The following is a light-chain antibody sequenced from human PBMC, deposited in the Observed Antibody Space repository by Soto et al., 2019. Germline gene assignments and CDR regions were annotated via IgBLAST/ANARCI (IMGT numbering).Light chain of an antibody. J-gene: IGLJ2*01. CDR1: SSNIGSNT. CDR2: SNN. V-gene: IGLV1-44*01. CDR3: AAWDDSLNGVI. Sequence: QSVLTQPPSASGTPGQRVTISCSGSSSNIGSNTVNWYQQLPGTAPKVLIHSNNQRPSGVPDRFSGSKSGTSASLAISGLQSEDEAEYCCAAWDDSLNGVIFGGGTKLTVL.